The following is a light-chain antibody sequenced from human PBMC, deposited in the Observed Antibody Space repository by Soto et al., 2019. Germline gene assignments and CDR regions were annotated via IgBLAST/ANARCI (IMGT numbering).Light chain of an antibody. Sequence: QSALTQSPSASGSPGQSVTISCTGTSSDIGGYNSVSWYQQHPGKAPKVMIYDVTKRPSGVPDRFSGSKSGNTASLTVSALQAEGEADYYCSSYTDRKHLVFGTGTKVTVL. CDR1: SSDIGGYNS. CDR3: SSYTDRKHLV. J-gene: IGLJ1*01. CDR2: DVT. V-gene: IGLV2-8*01.